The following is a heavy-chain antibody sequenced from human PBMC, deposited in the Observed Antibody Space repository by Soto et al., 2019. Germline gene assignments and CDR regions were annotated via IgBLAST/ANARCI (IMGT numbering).Heavy chain of an antibody. V-gene: IGHV3-30-3*01. Sequence: QVELVESGGGVVQSGGSLRLACAAPGFSFSIHALHWIRQAPGEGLEWVAVMSPNGDNQYYADSVKGRFTISSDTSKRTLSLQMTSLRPDDTAVYYCASGAALYYDTSRYWGQGTLVTVSS. D-gene: IGHD3-22*01. CDR3: ASGAALYYDTSRY. J-gene: IGHJ4*02. CDR1: GFSFSIHA. CDR2: MSPNGDNQ.